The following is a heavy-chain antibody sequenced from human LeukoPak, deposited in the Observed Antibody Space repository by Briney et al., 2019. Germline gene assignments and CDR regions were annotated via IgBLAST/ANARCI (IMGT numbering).Heavy chain of an antibody. Sequence: GASVKVSCKASGYTFTGYYMHWVRQAPGQGLEWMGWINPNSGGTNYAQKFQGRVTMTRDTSISTAYMELNRLRSDDTAVYYCARWAPLYRQLVPGVVYYFDYWGQGTLVTVSS. CDR3: ARWAPLYRQLVPGVVYYFDY. D-gene: IGHD6-6*01. CDR2: INPNSGGT. CDR1: GYTFTGYY. J-gene: IGHJ4*02. V-gene: IGHV1-2*02.